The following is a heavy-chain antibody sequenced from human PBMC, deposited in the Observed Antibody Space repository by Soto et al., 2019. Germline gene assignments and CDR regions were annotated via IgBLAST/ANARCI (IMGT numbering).Heavy chain of an antibody. D-gene: IGHD3-10*01. Sequence: EVQLVESGGGLVQPGRSLRLSCTASGFTFGDYDMSWFRQAPGKGLEWVGFIRAKAYGGTTGYAASVEGRFTISRDDSKSIAYLQMNSLKTEDTAVYYCSRAGETMVRGVVGPWGQGTLVTVSS. CDR3: SRAGETMVRGVVGP. CDR2: IRAKAYGGTT. J-gene: IGHJ5*02. CDR1: GFTFGDYD. V-gene: IGHV3-49*03.